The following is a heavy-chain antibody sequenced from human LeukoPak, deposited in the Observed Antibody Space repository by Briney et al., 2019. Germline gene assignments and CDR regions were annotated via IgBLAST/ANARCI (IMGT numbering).Heavy chain of an antibody. J-gene: IGHJ4*02. V-gene: IGHV3-9*01. CDR3: AKDGEWLRLGYYFDY. Sequence: PGGSLRLSCAASGFTFDDYAMHWVRQAPGKGLEWVSGISWNSGSIGYADSVKGRFTISRDNAKNSLYLQMNSLRAEDTAVYYCAKDGEWLRLGYYFDYWGQGTLVTVSS. CDR2: ISWNSGSI. D-gene: IGHD5-12*01. CDR1: GFTFDDYA.